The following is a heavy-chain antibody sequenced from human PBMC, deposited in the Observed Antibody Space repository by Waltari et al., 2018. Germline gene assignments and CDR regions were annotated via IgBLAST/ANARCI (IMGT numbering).Heavy chain of an antibody. D-gene: IGHD5-18*01. CDR3: ARDPRDLDTAMSYYGMDV. Sequence: QVQLVQSGAEVKKPGSSVKVSCKASGGTFSSYTISWVRQAPGQGLEWMGRIIPILGIANYAQKFQGRVTITAHKSTSTAYMELSSLRSEDTAVYYCARDPRDLDTAMSYYGMDVWGQGTTVTVSS. CDR2: IIPILGIA. J-gene: IGHJ6*02. CDR1: GGTFSSYT. V-gene: IGHV1-69*08.